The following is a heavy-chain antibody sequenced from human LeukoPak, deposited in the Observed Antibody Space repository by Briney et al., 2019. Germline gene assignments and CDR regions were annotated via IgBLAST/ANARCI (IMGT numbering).Heavy chain of an antibody. CDR1: GYTFTSYY. V-gene: IGHV1-46*01. Sequence: ASVKVSCKASGYTFTSYYMHWVRQAPGQGLEWMGIINPSGGSTSYAQKFQGRVTITADESASTAYMELSSLRSEDTAVYYCARSGDSSGYYYGERYWGQGTPVTVSS. CDR3: ARSGDSSGYYYGERY. CDR2: INPSGGST. D-gene: IGHD3-22*01. J-gene: IGHJ4*02.